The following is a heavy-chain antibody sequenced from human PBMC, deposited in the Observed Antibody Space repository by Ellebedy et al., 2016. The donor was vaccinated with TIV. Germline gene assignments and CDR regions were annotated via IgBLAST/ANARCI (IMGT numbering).Heavy chain of an antibody. CDR2: INPNSGVT. CDR3: ARGRTYYDTGGYYYAS. CDR1: GYIFTDYY. J-gene: IGHJ4*02. V-gene: IGHV1-2*02. D-gene: IGHD3-22*01. Sequence: AASVKVSCKVSGYIFTDYYIHWFRQAPGQEFEWMGWINPNSGVTDYAQKFQGRVTMTRDTSITTAYMELSTLRSDDTAVYYCARGRTYYDTGGYYYASWGQGTLVTVSS.